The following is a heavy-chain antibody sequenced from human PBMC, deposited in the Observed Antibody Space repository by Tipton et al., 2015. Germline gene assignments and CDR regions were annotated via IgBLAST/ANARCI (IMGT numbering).Heavy chain of an antibody. D-gene: IGHD6-13*01. Sequence: QLVQSGAEVRKPGESLKISCKASGYSFTNYWIGWVRQMPGKGLEWMGVIYPGHSDTRYSPSFQGHVTISADKFINTAYLQWNGLKASDTAIYYCARPQWGSSPEDFWGQGTLVTVSS. CDR1: GYSFTNYW. CDR2: IYPGHSDT. J-gene: IGHJ4*02. V-gene: IGHV5-51*01. CDR3: ARPQWGSSPEDF.